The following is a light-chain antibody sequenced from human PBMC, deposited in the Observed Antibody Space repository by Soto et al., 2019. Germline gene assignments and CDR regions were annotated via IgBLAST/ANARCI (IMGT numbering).Light chain of an antibody. J-gene: IGKJ3*01. Sequence: DIVMTQSPLSLPVTPGEPASMSCRSSQSLLYSDGYNYLDWYLQKPGQSPQLLIYLGSNRASGVPDRFRASGSGTDFTLKISRVEAEDVGVYYCMQALQTQFTFGPGTKVDIK. CDR3: MQALQTQFT. V-gene: IGKV2-28*01. CDR1: QSLLYSDGYNY. CDR2: LGS.